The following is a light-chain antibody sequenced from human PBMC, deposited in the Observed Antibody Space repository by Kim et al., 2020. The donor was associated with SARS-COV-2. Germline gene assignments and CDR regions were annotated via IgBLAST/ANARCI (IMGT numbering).Light chain of an antibody. CDR1: QTVLYNSKNKNY. CDR2: WAS. CDR3: QQYYSTPPS. Sequence: RANLNCKYDQTVLYNSKNKNYLAWYQQKPGQAPKLLIYWASIRESGVSDRFSGSVSETDFTLTISSLQAEDVAVYYCQQYYSTPPSFGQGTKLEI. V-gene: IGKV4-1*01. J-gene: IGKJ2*03.